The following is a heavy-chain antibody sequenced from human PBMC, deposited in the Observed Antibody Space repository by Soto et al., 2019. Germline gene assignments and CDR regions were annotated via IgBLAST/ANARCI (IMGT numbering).Heavy chain of an antibody. CDR2: IIPIIGII. V-gene: IGHV1-69*04. CDR3: AGDPDIHYNDSPPSSYP. CDR1: GGTFSTYT. D-gene: IGHD1-1*01. Sequence: GASVKVSCKASGGTFSTYTITWVRQAPGQGLEWMGRIIPIIGIINYAQKFQGRVTISADKFTGTAYMELTGLRSDDTAVDYCAGDPDIHYNDSPPSSYPWAQGNLVTVSX. J-gene: IGHJ5*02.